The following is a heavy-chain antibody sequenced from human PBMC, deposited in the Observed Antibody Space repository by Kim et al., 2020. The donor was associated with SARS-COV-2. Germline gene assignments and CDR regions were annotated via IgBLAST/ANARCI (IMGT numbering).Heavy chain of an antibody. J-gene: IGHJ3*02. D-gene: IGHD3-10*01. CDR3: ARRDVGYSYYYGSGSSLGAFDI. CDR1: GGSISSSSYY. CDR2: IYYSGST. V-gene: IGHV4-39*01. Sequence: SETLSLTCTVSGGSISSSSYYRGWIRQPPGKGLEWIGSIYYSGSTYYNPSLNSRVTISVDTTKNQFSLKLSAVTAADTAVYYWARRDVGYSYYYGSGSSLGAFDIWGQGTMVTVSS.